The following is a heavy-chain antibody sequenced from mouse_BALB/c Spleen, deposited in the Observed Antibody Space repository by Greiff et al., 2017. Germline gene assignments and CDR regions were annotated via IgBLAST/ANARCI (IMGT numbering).Heavy chain of an antibody. J-gene: IGHJ1*01. CDR1: GFNIKDTY. CDR2: IDPANGNT. V-gene: IGHV14-3*02. CDR3: AKFITTAKGYFDV. D-gene: IGHD1-2*01. Sequence: VQLQQSGAELVKPGASVKLSCTASGFNIKDTYMHWVKQRPEQGLEWIGRIDPANGNTKYDPKFQGKATITADTSSNTAYLQLSSLTSEDTAVYYCAKFITTAKGYFDVWGAGTTVTVSS.